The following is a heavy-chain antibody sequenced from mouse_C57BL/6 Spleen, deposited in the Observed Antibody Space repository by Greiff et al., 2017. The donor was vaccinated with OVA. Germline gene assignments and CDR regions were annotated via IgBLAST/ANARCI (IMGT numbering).Heavy chain of an antibody. CDR2: IYPSDSET. CDR1: GYTFTSYW. V-gene: IGHV1-61*01. CDR3: AREGLRENAMDY. J-gene: IGHJ4*01. Sequence: QVQLQQPGAELVRPGSSVKLSCKASGYTFTSYWMDWVKQRPGQGLEWIGNIYPSDSETHYNQKFKDKATLTVDKSSSTAYMQLSSLTAEDSAVYYGAREGLRENAMDYWGQGTSVTVSS. D-gene: IGHD2-2*01.